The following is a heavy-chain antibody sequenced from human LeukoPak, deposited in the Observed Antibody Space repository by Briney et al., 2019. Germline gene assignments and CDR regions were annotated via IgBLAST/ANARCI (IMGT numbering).Heavy chain of an antibody. V-gene: IGHV3-74*01. CDR3: ARVIVFRGYMDV. D-gene: IGHD1-26*01. J-gene: IGHJ6*03. CDR1: GFTFSASY. CDR2: INSDGSST. Sequence: GGSLRLSCVASGFTFSASYMTWVRQPPGKGLVWVSRINSDGSSTSYADSVKGRFTISRDNAKNTLYLQMNSLRAEDTAVYYCARVIVFRGYMDVWGKGTTVTVSS.